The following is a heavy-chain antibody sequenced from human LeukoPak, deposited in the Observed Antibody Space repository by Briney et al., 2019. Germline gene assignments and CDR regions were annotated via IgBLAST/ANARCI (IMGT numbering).Heavy chain of an antibody. CDR3: ARGVGLDV. CDR1: GFTFSSYW. Sequence: GGSLRLSCAASGFTFSSYWMNWARQAPGKGLEWVASINHNGNVNYYVDSVKGRFTISRDNAKNSLYLQMCNLRAEDTAVYFCARGVGLDVWGQGATVTVSS. J-gene: IGHJ6*02. CDR2: INHNGNVN. D-gene: IGHD3-16*01. V-gene: IGHV3-7*03.